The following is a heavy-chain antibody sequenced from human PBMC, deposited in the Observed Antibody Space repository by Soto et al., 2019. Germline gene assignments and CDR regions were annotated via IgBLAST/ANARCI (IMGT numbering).Heavy chain of an antibody. CDR2: IIPVFGTP. V-gene: IGHV1-69*01. CDR1: GGLFSSYA. CDR3: ARGDSPYVWFNEF. D-gene: IGHD3-16*01. Sequence: QEQLVQSGAEVKKPGSSVKVSCKDSGGLFSSYAISWVRQAPGQGLEWMGGIIPVFGTPFYAQKFQGRVTINADEYTNTDYMELSSLRSEDTAMYYCARGDSPYVWFNEFWGQGSLVTVSS. J-gene: IGHJ1*01.